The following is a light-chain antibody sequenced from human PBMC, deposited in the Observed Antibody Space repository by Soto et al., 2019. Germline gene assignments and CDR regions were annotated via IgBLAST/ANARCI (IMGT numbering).Light chain of an antibody. CDR3: QQRSDWHS. CDR1: QSVSNY. CDR2: NPS. J-gene: IGKJ2*01. V-gene: IGKV3-11*01. Sequence: EVVLTQSPATLSLSPGDRATLSCRASQSVSNYLAWYQQKLGQAPRLLIPNPSNRATGIPARFSGSGSGTDFTITISSLEPEDFAVYYCQQRSDWHSFGQGTKLEIK.